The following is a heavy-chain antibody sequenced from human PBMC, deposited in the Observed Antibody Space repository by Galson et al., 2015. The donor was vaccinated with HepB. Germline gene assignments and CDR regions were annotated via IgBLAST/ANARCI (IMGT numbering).Heavy chain of an antibody. Sequence: TLSLTCSVSGGSITSTGYYWAWIRQPPGRGLEWIGDMSYSGTPYYNPSLGSRVSISVDTSKNNFSLRLSSVTASDTAIYYCATERIVNRAVRYHYYGLDVWGQGTTVTVS. V-gene: IGHV4-39*07. CDR2: MSYSGTP. CDR1: GGSITSTGYY. CDR3: ATERIVNRAVRYHYYGLDV. D-gene: IGHD3-9*01. J-gene: IGHJ6*02.